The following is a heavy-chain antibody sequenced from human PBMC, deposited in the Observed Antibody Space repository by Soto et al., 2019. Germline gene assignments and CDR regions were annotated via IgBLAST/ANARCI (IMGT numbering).Heavy chain of an antibody. J-gene: IGHJ3*02. CDR2: IGTAGDT. Sequence: GGSLRLSCAASGFTFSSYDMHWVRQATGKGLEWVSAIGTAGDTYYPGSVKGRFTISRENAKNSLYIQMNSLRAGDTAVYYCARGSGRPSVPATLGGNAFYIWGQGTMVTISS. CDR3: ARGSGRPSVPATLGGNAFYI. CDR1: GFTFSSYD. D-gene: IGHD3-10*01. V-gene: IGHV3-13*01.